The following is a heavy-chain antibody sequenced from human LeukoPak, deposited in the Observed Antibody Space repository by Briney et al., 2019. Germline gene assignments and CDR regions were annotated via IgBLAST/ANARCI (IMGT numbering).Heavy chain of an antibody. J-gene: IGHJ4*02. D-gene: IGHD3-16*01. CDR2: TSSDLNVK. Sequence: GGSLRLSCAASGFTFRNYVIHWVRQAPGKGLEWVAVTSSDLNVKLYADSVKGRFTISRDNSKNTLYLQMNSLRAEDTAVYYCAKDMRYWGQGTLVTVSS. V-gene: IGHV3-30*18. CDR3: AKDMRY. CDR1: GFTFRNYV.